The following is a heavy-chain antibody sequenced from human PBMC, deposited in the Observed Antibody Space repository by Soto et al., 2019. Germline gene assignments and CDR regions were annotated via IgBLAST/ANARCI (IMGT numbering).Heavy chain of an antibody. CDR1: GDSISSYY. J-gene: IGHJ4*02. D-gene: IGHD3-16*01. CDR3: ASQRHDSDS. Sequence: SETLSLTCTVSGDSISSYYWSWIRQPPGKGLEWIGYIYYSGSTNYNPSLKSRVTISVDTSKNQFSLKLSSVTAADTAVYYCASQRHDSDSWGQGTLVTV. V-gene: IGHV4-59*01. CDR2: IYYSGST.